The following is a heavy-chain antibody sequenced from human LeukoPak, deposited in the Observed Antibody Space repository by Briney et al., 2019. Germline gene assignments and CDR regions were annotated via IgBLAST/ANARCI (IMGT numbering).Heavy chain of an antibody. CDR2: IKQDGSEK. V-gene: IGHV3-7*01. CDR1: GFTFSSYA. D-gene: IGHD3-10*01. CDR3: ASFGDY. J-gene: IGHJ4*02. Sequence: GGSLRLSCAASGFTFSSYAMSWVRQAPGKGLEWVANIKQDGSEKYYVDSVKGRFTISRDNAKNSLYLQMNSLRAEDTAVYYCASFGDYWGQGTLVTVSS.